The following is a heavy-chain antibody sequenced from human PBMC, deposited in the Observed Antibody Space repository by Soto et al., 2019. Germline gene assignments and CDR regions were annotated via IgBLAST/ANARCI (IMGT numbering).Heavy chain of an antibody. CDR1: GCPINTPDYY. CDR3: ARLAYTSGFTFDY. CDR2: IYYSGST. D-gene: IGHD5-18*01. J-gene: IGHJ4*02. V-gene: IGHV4-61*08. Sequence: SETLSLTCNVSGCPINTPDYYWTWIRQSPGKGLEWIGYIYYSGSTHYNPSLKSRVTISVDTSKNQFSLKLNSVTAADTAVYFCARLAYTSGFTFDYWGRGTLVTVSS.